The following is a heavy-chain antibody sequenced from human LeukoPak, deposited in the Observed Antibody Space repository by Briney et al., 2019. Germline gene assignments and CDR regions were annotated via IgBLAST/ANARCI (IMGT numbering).Heavy chain of an antibody. CDR1: GFTFSSYE. Sequence: GGSLRLSCAASGFTFSSYEMNWVRQAPGKGLEWVSYISSSGSTIYYADSVKGRFTISRDNAKNSLYLQMNSLRAEDTAVYYCASTCSGGSCYSDYWGQGTLVTVSS. J-gene: IGHJ4*02. CDR3: ASTCSGGSCYSDY. CDR2: ISSSGSTI. V-gene: IGHV3-48*03. D-gene: IGHD2-15*01.